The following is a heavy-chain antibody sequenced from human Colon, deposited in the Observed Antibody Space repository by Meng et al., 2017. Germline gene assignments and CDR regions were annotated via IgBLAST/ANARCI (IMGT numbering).Heavy chain of an antibody. V-gene: IGHV1-2*06. Sequence: QVQLVQSGAEVKKPGASVKVSCKASGYTFTDYHMHWVRQAPGQGLEWMGRIDPNSGGTNYAQKFQGRVTMTRDTSITTAYMELSRLRSDDTAVYYCARVLFSGSYPSGYRGQGTLVTVSS. J-gene: IGHJ4*02. CDR3: ARVLFSGSYPSGY. CDR1: GYTFTDYH. CDR2: IDPNSGGT. D-gene: IGHD1-26*01.